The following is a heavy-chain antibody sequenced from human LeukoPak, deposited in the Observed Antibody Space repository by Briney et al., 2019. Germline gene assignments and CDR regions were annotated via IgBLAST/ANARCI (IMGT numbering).Heavy chain of an antibody. CDR2: TYYSSKRYN. J-gene: IGHJ6*04. CDR1: GDSISSNSAS. CDR3: ARDRTPRKGGMDV. Sequence: SQTLSLTCAISGDSISSNSASWNWIRQSPSKGLEWLGSTYYSSKRYNDYSVSVKSRITTNPDTSKNQFSLQLNSVTPEDTAVYYCARDRTPRKGGMDVWGKGTTVTVSS. V-gene: IGHV6-1*01.